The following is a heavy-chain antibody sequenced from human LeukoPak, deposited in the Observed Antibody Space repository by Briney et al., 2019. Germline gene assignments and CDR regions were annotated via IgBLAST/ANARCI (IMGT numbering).Heavy chain of an antibody. CDR1: GFTFSSFW. J-gene: IGHJ3*02. Sequence: PGGSLRLSCAASGFTFSSFWMTWVRQAPGKGLEWVANIKQDGSEKYYVDSVKGRFTISRDNAKNSLFLQMNSLRAEDTAVYYCARDGKYSGSYYVYAFDIWGQGTMVTVSS. V-gene: IGHV3-7*01. CDR3: ARDGKYSGSYYVYAFDI. D-gene: IGHD1-26*01. CDR2: IKQDGSEK.